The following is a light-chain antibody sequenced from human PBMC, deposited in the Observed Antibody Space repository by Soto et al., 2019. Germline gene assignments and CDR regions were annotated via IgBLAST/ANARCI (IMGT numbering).Light chain of an antibody. Sequence: QSALTQPASASGSPGQSITISCTGTNSDVGSYNYVSWHQQHPGKAPKLMIYNVYDRPAGISNRFSGSNSGNTASLTISGLQGEDEADSYCSSYATSSTYVFGTGTKLTVL. CDR2: NVY. CDR3: SSYATSSTYV. V-gene: IGLV2-14*03. J-gene: IGLJ1*01. CDR1: NSDVGSYNY.